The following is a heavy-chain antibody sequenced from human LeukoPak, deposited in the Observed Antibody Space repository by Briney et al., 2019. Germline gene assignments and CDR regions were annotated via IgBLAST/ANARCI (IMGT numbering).Heavy chain of an antibody. CDR3: AKDCSGGSCYSS. Sequence: GGTLRLSCAASGFTFSSYGMSWVRQAPGKGLEWVSAISGSGGSTYYADSVKGRFTISRDNSKNTLYLQMNSLRAEDTAVYYCAKDCSGGSCYSSWGQGTLVTVSS. V-gene: IGHV3-23*01. CDR1: GFTFSSYG. D-gene: IGHD2-15*01. CDR2: ISGSGGST. J-gene: IGHJ4*02.